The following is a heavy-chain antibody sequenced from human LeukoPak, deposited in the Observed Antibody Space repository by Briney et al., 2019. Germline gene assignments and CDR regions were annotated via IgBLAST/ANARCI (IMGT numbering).Heavy chain of an antibody. Sequence: GGSLRLSCAASGFTFSKYGMHWVRQAPGKGLEWVAFIRYDGSNKYYADSVKGRFTISRDNSKNTLYLQMNSLRAEDTAVYYCAKDRSKEYYYYMDVWGKGTTVTISS. CDR2: IRYDGSNK. J-gene: IGHJ6*03. D-gene: IGHD3-10*01. CDR3: AKDRSKEYYYYMDV. CDR1: GFTFSKYG. V-gene: IGHV3-30*02.